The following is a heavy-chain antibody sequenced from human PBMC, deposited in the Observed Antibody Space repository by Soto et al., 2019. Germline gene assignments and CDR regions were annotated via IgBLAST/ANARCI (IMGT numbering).Heavy chain of an antibody. V-gene: IGHV4-59*01. Sequence: SETLSLTCTVSGGSISSYYWSWIRQPPGKGLEWIGYIYYSGSTNYNPSLKSRVTISVDTSKNQFSLKLSSVTAADTAVYYCARYAGTSSVYWGQGALVTVSS. CDR2: IYYSGST. D-gene: IGHD2-8*01. J-gene: IGHJ4*02. CDR3: ARYAGTSSVY. CDR1: GGSISSYY.